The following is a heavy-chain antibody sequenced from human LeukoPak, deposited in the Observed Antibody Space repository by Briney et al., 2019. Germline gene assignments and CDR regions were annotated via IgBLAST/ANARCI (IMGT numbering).Heavy chain of an antibody. CDR2: INSNSGDT. CDR3: ARDQYGGNSGGGGYYFDY. Sequence: ASVKVSCKASGYTFSGHYMHWVRQAPGQGLEWMGRINSNSGDTIYAQKFQGRVTMTRDTSTSTVYMELSSLRSEDTAVYYCARDQYGGNSGGGGYYFDYWGQGTLVTVSS. J-gene: IGHJ4*02. D-gene: IGHD4-23*01. CDR1: GYTFSGHY. V-gene: IGHV1-2*06.